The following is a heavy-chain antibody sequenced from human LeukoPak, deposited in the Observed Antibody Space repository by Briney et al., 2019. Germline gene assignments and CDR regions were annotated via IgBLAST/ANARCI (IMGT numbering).Heavy chain of an antibody. CDR3: AATMVRGVHTHFDY. J-gene: IGHJ4*02. CDR1: GGSITNYY. D-gene: IGHD3-10*01. CDR2: VYYSGST. V-gene: IGHV4-59*08. Sequence: SETLSLTCTVSGGSITNYYWSWVRQPPVKGLEWIGYVYYSGSTNYNPSLKSRVTISVDTSKNQFSLKLSSVTAADTAVYYCAATMVRGVHTHFDYWGQGTLVTVSS.